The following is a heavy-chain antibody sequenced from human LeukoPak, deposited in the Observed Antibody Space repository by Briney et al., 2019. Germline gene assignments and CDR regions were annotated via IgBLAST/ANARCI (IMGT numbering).Heavy chain of an antibody. CDR3: ARVGYDSSGYYLHDY. Sequence: ASVKVSCKASGYTFTSYDINWVRQATGQGLEWMGWTNPISGNTGSAQKFQGRVSMTRNNPIGTAYMELSSLRSEDTAVYYCARVGYDSSGYYLHDYWGQGTLVTVSS. CDR2: TNPISGNT. CDR1: GYTFTSYD. D-gene: IGHD3-22*01. V-gene: IGHV1-8*01. J-gene: IGHJ4*02.